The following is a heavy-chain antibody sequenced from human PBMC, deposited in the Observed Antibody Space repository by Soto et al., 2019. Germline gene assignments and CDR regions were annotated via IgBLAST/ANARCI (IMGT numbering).Heavy chain of an antibody. D-gene: IGHD3-22*01. CDR2: ISGSGGST. CDR1: GFTFSSYA. Sequence: GGSLRLSCAASGFTFSSYAMSWVRQAPGKGLEWVSAISGSGGSTYYADSVKGRFTISRDNSKNTLYLQMNSLRAEDTAVYYCAKGRGERTTMIVVGYYYYGMDVWGQGTTVTVSS. J-gene: IGHJ6*02. V-gene: IGHV3-23*01. CDR3: AKGRGERTTMIVVGYYYYGMDV.